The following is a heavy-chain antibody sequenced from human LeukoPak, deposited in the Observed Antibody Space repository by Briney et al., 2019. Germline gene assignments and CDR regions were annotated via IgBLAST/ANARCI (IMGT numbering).Heavy chain of an antibody. Sequence: GESMKISWKGSGYSFSSYWIGWVRQMPGKGLELMGIIYPGYSNTRYSPTFQGQVTISADKSISTAYLQWNSLKAADTAMYYCASAYSGRSYYFDYWGQGTLVAVSS. J-gene: IGHJ4*02. CDR2: IYPGYSNT. CDR1: GYSFSSYW. D-gene: IGHD6-13*01. V-gene: IGHV5-51*01. CDR3: ASAYSGRSYYFDY.